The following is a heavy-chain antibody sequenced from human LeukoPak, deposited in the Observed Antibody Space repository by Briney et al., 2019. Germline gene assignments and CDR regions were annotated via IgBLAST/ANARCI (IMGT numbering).Heavy chain of an antibody. J-gene: IGHJ4*02. V-gene: IGHV3-11*01. Sequence: GGSLRLSCAASGFTFSHYYRTWIRQAPGKGLEWVSYITTSDDTMYYADSVKGRFTISRDNAKNSLYLQMNSLRAEDTAVYYCARYSLDRGWYYCGQGTLVTVSS. CDR1: GFTFSHYY. CDR3: ARYSLDRGWYY. D-gene: IGHD3-10*01. CDR2: ITTSDDTM.